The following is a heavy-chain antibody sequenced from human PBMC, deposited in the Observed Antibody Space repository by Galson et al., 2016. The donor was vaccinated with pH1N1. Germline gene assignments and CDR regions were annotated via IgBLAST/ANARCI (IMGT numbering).Heavy chain of an antibody. Sequence: PALVKPTQTLTLTCNFSGFSVSSSGMGVGRIRQPPGKGLEWLAVIYWDDDKRYSPSLKSRLTITKDTSKNQVVLKMTNMDPADTATYYCAHREVMITNAFDFWGQGTKVTVSS. V-gene: IGHV2-5*02. D-gene: IGHD3-16*01. CDR2: IYWDDDK. CDR1: GFSVSSSGMG. J-gene: IGHJ3*01. CDR3: AHREVMITNAFDF.